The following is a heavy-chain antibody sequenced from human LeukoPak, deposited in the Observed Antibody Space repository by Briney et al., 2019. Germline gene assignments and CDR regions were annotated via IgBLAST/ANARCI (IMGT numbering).Heavy chain of an antibody. CDR1: GFTFSSYG. CDR3: ASQGAAAGKRYYFDY. Sequence: GGSLRLSCAASGFTFSSYGMHWVRQAPGKGLEWVAVISYDGSNKYYADSVKGRFTISRDNSKNTLYLQMNSLRAEDTAVYYCASQGAAAGKRYYFDYWGQGTLVTVSS. D-gene: IGHD6-13*01. J-gene: IGHJ4*02. V-gene: IGHV3-30*03. CDR2: ISYDGSNK.